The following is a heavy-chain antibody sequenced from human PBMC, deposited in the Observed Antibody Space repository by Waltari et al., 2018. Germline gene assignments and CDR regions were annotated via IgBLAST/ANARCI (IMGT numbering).Heavy chain of an antibody. D-gene: IGHD2-15*01. Sequence: QVQLVQSGAEVKKPGASVKVSCKASGYTFTSYAMHWVRQAPGQRLEWMGWINAGNGNTKYSQKFQGRVTITRDTSASTAYMELSSLRSEDTAVYYCARDQEVVEAEGPCAFDIWGQGTMVTVSS. J-gene: IGHJ3*02. V-gene: IGHV1-3*01. CDR3: ARDQEVVEAEGPCAFDI. CDR1: GYTFTSYA. CDR2: INAGNGNT.